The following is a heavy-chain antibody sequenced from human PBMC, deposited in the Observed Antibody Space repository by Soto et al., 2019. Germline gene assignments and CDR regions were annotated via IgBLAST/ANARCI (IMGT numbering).Heavy chain of an antibody. V-gene: IGHV1-18*01. D-gene: IGHD2-8*01. Sequence: QDQLVQSGGEAKKPGASVKVSCKASGYTFTRYGISWVRQAPGQGLERMGWISGYNGDTNYAQKFQGRVTMTIDTSTSTAYMELRSLTSDDTAVYYCAKNGQPPYYYYGMDVWGQGTTVTVSS. CDR1: GYTFTRYG. CDR3: AKNGQPPYYYYGMDV. J-gene: IGHJ6*02. CDR2: ISGYNGDT.